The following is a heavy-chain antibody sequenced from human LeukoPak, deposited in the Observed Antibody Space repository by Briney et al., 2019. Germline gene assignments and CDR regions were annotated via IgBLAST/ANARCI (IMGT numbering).Heavy chain of an antibody. J-gene: IGHJ6*02. V-gene: IGHV4-34*01. Sequence: PSETLSLTCAVYGGSFSGYYWSWIRQPPGKGLEWIGEINHSGSTNYNPSLKSRVTISVDTSKNQFSLKLSSVTAADTAVYYCARHIGVGYYDILTGYGPYGMDVWGQGTTVTVSS. CDR2: INHSGST. D-gene: IGHD3-9*01. CDR3: ARHIGVGYYDILTGYGPYGMDV. CDR1: GGSFSGYY.